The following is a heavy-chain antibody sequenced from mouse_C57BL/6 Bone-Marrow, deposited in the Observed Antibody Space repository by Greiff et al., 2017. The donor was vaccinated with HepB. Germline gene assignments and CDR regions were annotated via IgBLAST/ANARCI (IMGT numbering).Heavy chain of an antibody. CDR2: INPNNGGT. J-gene: IGHJ2*01. V-gene: IGHV1-26*01. CDR3: ARGAGNGY. CDR1: GYTFTDYY. D-gene: IGHD2-1*01. Sequence: VQLQQSGPELVKPGASVKISCKASGYTFTDYYMNWVKQSHGKSLEWIGDINPNNGGTSYNQKFKGKATLTVDKSSSTAYMELRSLTSEDSAVYYCARGAGNGYWGQGTTLTVSS.